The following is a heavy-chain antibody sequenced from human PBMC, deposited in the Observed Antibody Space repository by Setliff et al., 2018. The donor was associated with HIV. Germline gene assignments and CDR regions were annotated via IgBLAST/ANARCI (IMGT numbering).Heavy chain of an antibody. Sequence: ASVKVSCKASGGIFSSYAISWVRQAPGQGLEWMGGIIPILGIANYAQKFQGRVTITADKSTSTAYMELSSLRSEDTAVYYCARDPMSRGYARFDPWGQGTLVTVS. D-gene: IGHD5-18*01. CDR2: IIPILGIA. J-gene: IGHJ5*02. CDR1: GGIFSSYA. V-gene: IGHV1-69*10. CDR3: ARDPMSRGYARFDP.